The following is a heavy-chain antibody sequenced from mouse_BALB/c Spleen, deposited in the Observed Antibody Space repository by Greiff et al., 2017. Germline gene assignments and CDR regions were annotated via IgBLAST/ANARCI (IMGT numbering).Heavy chain of an antibody. D-gene: IGHD1-1*01. V-gene: IGHV3-2*02. CDR3: ARSLYGSTPYYAMDY. CDR2: LSYSGGT. Sequence: EVQLQQSGPGLVKPSPSLSLTCTVTGYSITSDNVRSWMRQIPRNLLGWVGNLSYSGGTSYNPSLKSRISITGDTSKNQFFLQFNSVTTEDTATYYCARSLYGSTPYYAMDYWGQGTSVTVSS. J-gene: IGHJ4*01. CDR1: GYSITSDNV.